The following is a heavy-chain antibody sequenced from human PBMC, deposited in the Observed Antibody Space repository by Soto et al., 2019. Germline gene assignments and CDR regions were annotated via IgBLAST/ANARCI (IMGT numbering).Heavy chain of an antibody. CDR2: IYYSGST. CDR1: GGSISSGGYY. CDR3: ARGGKDCSSTSCYARWFDP. V-gene: IGHV4-31*03. J-gene: IGHJ5*02. D-gene: IGHD2-2*01. Sequence: SETLSLTCTVSGGSISSGGYYWSWIRQHPGKGLEWIGYIYYSGSTYYNPSLKSRVTISVDTSKNQFSLKLSSVTAADTAVYYCARGGKDCSSTSCYARWFDPWGQGTLVTVSS.